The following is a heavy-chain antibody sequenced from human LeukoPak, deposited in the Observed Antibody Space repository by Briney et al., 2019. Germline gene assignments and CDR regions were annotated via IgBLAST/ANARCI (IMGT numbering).Heavy chain of an antibody. CDR1: GGSFSGYY. V-gene: IGHV4-34*01. D-gene: IGHD3-10*01. CDR2: INHSGNT. Sequence: SETLSLTCAVYGGSFSGYYWSWIRQPPGKGLEWIGEINHSGNTNYNPSLKSQVTISLHTSKNQFSLKLGSVTGAGTAVYYCARVRGGPWGEGTLVTVSS. J-gene: IGHJ5*02. CDR3: ARVRGGP.